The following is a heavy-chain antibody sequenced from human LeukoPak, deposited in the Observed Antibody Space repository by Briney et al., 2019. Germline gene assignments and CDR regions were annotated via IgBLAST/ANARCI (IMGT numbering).Heavy chain of an antibody. J-gene: IGHJ4*02. CDR2: MNPNSGGT. CDR1: GYTFTDYY. CDR3: ARDASLYYYDSSGYDLDY. Sequence: GASVKVSCKAAGYTFTDYYMHWMRRAPGQGPEWMGWMNPNSGGTNYAQKFQGRVTMTRDTSITTAYMELSSLRSDDTAVYYCARDASLYYYDSSGYDLDYWGQGTLVTVSS. V-gene: IGHV1-2*02. D-gene: IGHD3-22*01.